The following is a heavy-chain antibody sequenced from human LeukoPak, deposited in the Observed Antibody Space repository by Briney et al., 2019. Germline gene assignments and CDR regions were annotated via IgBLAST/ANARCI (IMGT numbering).Heavy chain of an antibody. CDR1: GFTFSAYA. Sequence: GGSLRVSCAASGFTFSAYALSWVRQAPGKGREWVSAISGTAASTYYADSVKGRFTISRDNSKSTLYLQMNSLRAEDTAIYYCAKGVRFLDWWMLDYWGQGSLVTVSS. J-gene: IGHJ4*02. CDR3: AKGVRFLDWWMLDY. D-gene: IGHD3-9*01. CDR2: ISGTAAST. V-gene: IGHV3-23*01.